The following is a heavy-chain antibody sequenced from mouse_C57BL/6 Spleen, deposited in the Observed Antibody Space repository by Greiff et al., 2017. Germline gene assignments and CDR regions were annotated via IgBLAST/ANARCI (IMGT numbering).Heavy chain of an antibody. J-gene: IGHJ1*03. Sequence: QVQLQQPGAELVRPGSSVKLSCKASGYTFTSYWMAWVKQRPGQGLEWIGNIYPSDSETHYNQKFKDKATLTVDKSSSTAYMQLSSLPSEDSAVYYCARGGNYYGSSYWYFDVWGTGTTVTVSS. CDR3: ARGGNYYGSSYWYFDV. V-gene: IGHV1-61*01. CDR1: GYTFTSYW. CDR2: IYPSDSET. D-gene: IGHD1-1*01.